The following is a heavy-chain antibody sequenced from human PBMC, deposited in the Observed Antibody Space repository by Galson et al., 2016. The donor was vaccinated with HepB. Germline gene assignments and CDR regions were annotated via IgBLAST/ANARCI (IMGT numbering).Heavy chain of an antibody. D-gene: IGHD6-13*01. CDR3: TRVHREGIAAAGLQI. CDR1: GFPFSNYW. Sequence: SLRLSCAASGFPFSNYWMHWIRQDPRKGPVWVSRINSDGRSTTYADSAKGRFTISRDNAKNTLYLKMNSLRAEDTALYYCTRVHREGIAAAGLQIWGQGTLVIVSS. V-gene: IGHV3-74*01. J-gene: IGHJ4*02. CDR2: INSDGRST.